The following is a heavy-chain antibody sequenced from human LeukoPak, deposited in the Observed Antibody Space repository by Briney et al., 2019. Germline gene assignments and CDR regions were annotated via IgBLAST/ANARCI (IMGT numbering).Heavy chain of an antibody. CDR3: ARDLEHCRNIICSNSAY. J-gene: IGHJ4*02. V-gene: IGHV1-18*04. CDR2: ISTYNGNT. CDR1: GYNFERYG. Sequence: GASVKVSCKGSGYNFERYGVNWVRQAPGQGLEWVGWISTYNGNTFYAQKFEGRVSMTTDTSTNTVYMDLRSLRPDDTAVYYCARDLEHCRNIICSNSAYWGQGTLVTVSS. D-gene: IGHD2-2*01.